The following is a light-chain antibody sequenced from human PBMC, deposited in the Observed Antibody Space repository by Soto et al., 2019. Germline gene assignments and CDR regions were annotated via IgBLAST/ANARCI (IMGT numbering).Light chain of an antibody. CDR1: QSISTW. V-gene: IGKV1-5*03. CDR3: QQYNSPPLT. J-gene: IGKJ4*01. CDR2: KAP. Sequence: DIQMTQSPSTLSASVGDRVTITCRASQSISTWLAWFQQKPGKAPNLLIYKAPSLESGVPSRFSGSGSGTEFTITISTLQPDDFATYYCQQYNSPPLTFGGGTKVEIK.